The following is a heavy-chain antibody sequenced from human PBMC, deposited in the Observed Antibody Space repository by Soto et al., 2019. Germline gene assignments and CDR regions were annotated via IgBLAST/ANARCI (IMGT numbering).Heavy chain of an antibody. CDR3: AREDYYDSSGPH. J-gene: IGHJ4*02. Sequence: SATLSITCAVYGGSFSGYYWSWIRQPPGKGLEWIGEINHSGSTNYNPSLKSRVTISVDTSKNQFSLKLSSVTAADTAVYYCAREDYYDSSGPHWGQGTLVTVSS. D-gene: IGHD3-22*01. CDR2: INHSGST. CDR1: GGSFSGYY. V-gene: IGHV4-34*01.